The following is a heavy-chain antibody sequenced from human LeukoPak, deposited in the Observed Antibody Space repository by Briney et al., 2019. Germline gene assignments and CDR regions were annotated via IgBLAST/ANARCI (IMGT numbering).Heavy chain of an antibody. CDR1: DYSISSGYF. CDR2: IYHSGST. J-gene: IGHJ6*03. V-gene: IGHV4-38-2*02. D-gene: IGHD6-19*01. Sequence: SETLSLTCSVSDYSISSGYFWGWIRQPPGKGLEWIGSIYHSGSTHYNPSLKSRVTISVDTSRNQFSLSLTSVTAADTAVYYCARDETYSSDWQPNHSHYYMDVWGKGITVTVSS. CDR3: ARDETYSSDWQPNHSHYYMDV.